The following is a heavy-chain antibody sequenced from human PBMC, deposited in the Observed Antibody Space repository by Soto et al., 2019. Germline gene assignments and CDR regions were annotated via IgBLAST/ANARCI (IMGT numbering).Heavy chain of an antibody. V-gene: IGHV4-39*01. CDR1: GFSISSPHDY. D-gene: IGHD1-26*01. J-gene: IGHJ5*02. CDR2: IYYSGST. CDR3: ATQEVGGSYVYTFDP. Sequence: SETLSLTCTVSGFSISSPHDYWGWIRKSPGRGLEWIGSIYYSGSTYYNPSLKSRVTISVDTSKNQFSLKLSSVTAADTAVYYCATQEVGGSYVYTFDPWGQGTLVTVSS.